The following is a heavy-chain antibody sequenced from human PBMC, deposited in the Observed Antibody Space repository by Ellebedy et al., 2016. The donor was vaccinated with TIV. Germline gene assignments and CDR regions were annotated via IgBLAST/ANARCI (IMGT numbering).Heavy chain of an antibody. D-gene: IGHD2/OR15-2a*01. CDR3: ARGLGGGEYFDF. V-gene: IGHV4-34*01. Sequence: MPSETLSLTCAVYGVSFSGSYWSWIPRHPGKGLEWIGEFSLSVGTNSNPSLKSRVTISLDTSKNQFSLKLTSVSAADTADYFCARGLGGGEYFDFWGQGTPVTVSS. J-gene: IGHJ4*02. CDR1: GVSFSGSY. CDR2: FSLSVGT.